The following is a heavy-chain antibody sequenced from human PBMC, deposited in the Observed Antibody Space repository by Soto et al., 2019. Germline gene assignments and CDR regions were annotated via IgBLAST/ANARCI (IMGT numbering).Heavy chain of an antibody. J-gene: IGHJ4*02. CDR1: GFTLSSYS. D-gene: IGHD2-15*01. V-gene: IGHV3-48*02. Sequence: PGGSLRLSCAASGFTLSSYSMNWVRQAPGEGLEWVSYISGDSSTIYYADSVKGRFTISRDNAKNSLSLQMNSLRDEDTAVYYCARGRGYCSGGNCNFDFWGQGTLVTVSS. CDR2: ISGDSSTI. CDR3: ARGRGYCSGGNCNFDF.